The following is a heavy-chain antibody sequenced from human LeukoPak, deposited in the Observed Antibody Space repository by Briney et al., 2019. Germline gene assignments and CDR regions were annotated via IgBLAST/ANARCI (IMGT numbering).Heavy chain of an antibody. V-gene: IGHV1-2*02. J-gene: IGHJ4*02. D-gene: IGHD2-15*01. CDR3: ARSALGYCSGGSCGKSIGY. CDR1: GYTFTGYY. CDR2: INPNSGGT. Sequence: GASVKVSCKASGYTFTGYYMHWVRQAPGQGLEWMGWINPNSGGTNYAQKFQGRVTMTRDTSISTAYMELSRLRSDDTAVYYCARSALGYCSGGSCGKSIGYWGRGTLVTVSS.